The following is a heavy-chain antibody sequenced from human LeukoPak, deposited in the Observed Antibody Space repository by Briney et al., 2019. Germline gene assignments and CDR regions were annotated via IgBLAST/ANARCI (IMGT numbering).Heavy chain of an antibody. CDR2: ISAYNGNT. CDR3: AREGTGVYYYDSSGLFDY. Sequence: ASVKVSCKASGYTFTSYGISWVRQAPGQGLEWMGWISAYNGNTNYAQKLQGRVTMTTDTSTSTVYMELSSLRSEDTAVYYCAREGTGVYYYDSSGLFDYCGQGTLVTVSS. CDR1: GYTFTSYG. J-gene: IGHJ4*02. D-gene: IGHD3-22*01. V-gene: IGHV1-18*01.